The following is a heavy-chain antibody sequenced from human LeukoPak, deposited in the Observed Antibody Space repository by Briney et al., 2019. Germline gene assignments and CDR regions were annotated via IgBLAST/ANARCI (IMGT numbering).Heavy chain of an antibody. V-gene: IGHV4-31*03. CDR3: ARKRDDGNYHIDY. Sequence: SETLSLTCTVSGGSLSSADYYWGWFRQYPGTCLLEWICYICYSGTTYYNPSLKSRLSLSVETSNNQFSLTMRSVTAADTAMYFCARKRDDGNYHIDYWGQGNPVTVSS. J-gene: IGHJ4*02. CDR2: ICYSGTT. CDR1: GGSLSSADYY. D-gene: IGHD4-11*01.